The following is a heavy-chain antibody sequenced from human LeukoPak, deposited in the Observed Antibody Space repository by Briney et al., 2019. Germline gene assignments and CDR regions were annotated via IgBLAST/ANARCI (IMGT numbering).Heavy chain of an antibody. CDR3: AKRGVVIRVILVGFHKEAYYFDS. V-gene: IGHV3-23*01. D-gene: IGHD3-22*01. J-gene: IGHJ4*02. CDR1: GFTFSSYA. CDR2: ISRSGGST. Sequence: GGSLRLSCAASGFTFSSYAMSWVRQAPGQGLEWVSAISRSGGSTYYADSVQGRFTISRDKRKNTLYLQVNSVRAEDTAVYFCAKRGVVIRVILVGFHKEAYYFDSWGQGALVTVSS.